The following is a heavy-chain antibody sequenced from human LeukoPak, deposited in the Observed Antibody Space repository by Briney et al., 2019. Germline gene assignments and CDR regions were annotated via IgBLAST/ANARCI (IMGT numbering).Heavy chain of an antibody. CDR3: AREEGYVGSGSYYKGLRY. Sequence: GGSLRLSCAASGFTFSSYEMNWVRQAPGKGLEWVSYIISSGSTIYYADSVKGRFTISRDNAKNSLYLKMNSLRAEETAVYYCAREEGYVGSGSYYKGLRYWGQGTLVTVSS. CDR2: IISSGSTI. D-gene: IGHD3-10*01. V-gene: IGHV3-48*03. CDR1: GFTFSSYE. J-gene: IGHJ4*02.